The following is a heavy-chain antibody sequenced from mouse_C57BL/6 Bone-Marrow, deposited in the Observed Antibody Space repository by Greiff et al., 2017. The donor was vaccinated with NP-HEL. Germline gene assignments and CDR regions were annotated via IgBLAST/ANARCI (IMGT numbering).Heavy chain of an antibody. CDR1: GFTFTDYY. Sequence: EVKLVESGGGLVQPGGSLSLSCAASGFTFTDYYMSWVRQPPGKALEWLGFIRNKANGYTTEYSASVKGRFTISRDNSQSILYLQMNALRAEDSATYYCARCYDGYYFDYWGQGTTLTVSS. CDR3: ARCYDGYYFDY. D-gene: IGHD2-3*01. CDR2: IRNKANGYTT. V-gene: IGHV7-3*01. J-gene: IGHJ2*01.